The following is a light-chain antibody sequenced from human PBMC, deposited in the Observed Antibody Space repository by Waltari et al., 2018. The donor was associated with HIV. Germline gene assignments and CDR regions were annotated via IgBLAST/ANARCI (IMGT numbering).Light chain of an antibody. CDR3: SSCGRGNTVL. J-gene: IGLJ2*01. CDR1: SSDVGAYHY. CDR2: EVN. Sequence: QSALTQPASVSGSPGQSITISCTGTSSDVGAYHYVSWYQLYPGQSSQVMMFEVNNQSSGASGRFSGTKSGNTASLTISGLQVEDEAVYFCSSCGRGNTVLFGGGTKVTVL. V-gene: IGLV2-14*01.